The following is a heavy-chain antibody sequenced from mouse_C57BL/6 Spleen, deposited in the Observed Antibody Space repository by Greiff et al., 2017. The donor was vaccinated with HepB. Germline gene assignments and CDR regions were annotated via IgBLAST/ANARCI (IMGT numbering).Heavy chain of an antibody. V-gene: IGHV1-80*01. CDR3: ASYYYGSTYYYAMDY. CDR1: GYAFSSYW. D-gene: IGHD1-1*01. J-gene: IGHJ4*01. Sequence: VQLQQSGAELVKPGASVKISCKASGYAFSSYWMNWVKQRPGKGLEWIGQIYPGDGDTNYNGKFKGKATLTADKSSSTAYMQLSSLTSEDSAVYFCASYYYGSTYYYAMDYWGQGTSVTVSS. CDR2: IYPGDGDT.